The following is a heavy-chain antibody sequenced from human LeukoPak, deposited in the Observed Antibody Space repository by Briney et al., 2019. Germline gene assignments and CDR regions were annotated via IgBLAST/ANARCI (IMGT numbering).Heavy chain of an antibody. D-gene: IGHD5-24*01. J-gene: IGHJ5*02. CDR1: GGSISSGDYY. Sequence: SETLSLTCTVSGGSISSGDYYWSWIRQPQGKGLEWIGYIYYSGSTYYNPSLKSRVTISVDTSKNQFSLKLSSVTAADTAVYYCARGRRDGYNPAGWFDPWGQGTLVTVSS. CDR3: ARGRRDGYNPAGWFDP. CDR2: IYYSGST. V-gene: IGHV4-30-4*01.